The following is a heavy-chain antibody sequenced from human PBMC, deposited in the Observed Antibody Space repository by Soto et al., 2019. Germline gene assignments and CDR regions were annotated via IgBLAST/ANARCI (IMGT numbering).Heavy chain of an antibody. CDR2: IYYSGST. J-gene: IGHJ4*02. CDR1: GGSFSGYY. Sequence: SETLSLTCAVYGGSFSGYYWSWIRQPPGKGLEWIGYIYYSGSTYYNPSLKSRVTISVDTSKNQFSLKLSSVTAADTAVYYCARVLSGFGELLRYFDYWGQGTLVTVSS. V-gene: IGHV4-34*09. D-gene: IGHD3-10*01. CDR3: ARVLSGFGELLRYFDY.